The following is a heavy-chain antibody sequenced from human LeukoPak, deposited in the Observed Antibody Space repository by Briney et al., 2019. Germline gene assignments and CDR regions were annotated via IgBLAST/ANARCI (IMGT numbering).Heavy chain of an antibody. V-gene: IGHV3-48*01. CDR1: GFTFSPYS. Sequence: GGSLRLSCAASGFTFSPYSVNWVRQAPGKGLEWVSYMSSGGSTIYYADSVKGRFTISRDNAKDSLNLQMNSLRAEDTAVYYCARDTTFEYWGQGTLVTVSS. CDR2: MSSGGSTI. J-gene: IGHJ4*02. D-gene: IGHD1-26*01. CDR3: ARDTTFEY.